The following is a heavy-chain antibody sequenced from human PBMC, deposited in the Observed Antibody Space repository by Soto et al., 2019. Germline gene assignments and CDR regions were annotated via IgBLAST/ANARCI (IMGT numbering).Heavy chain of an antibody. CDR3: AKDSGYNYGYFRWFDP. J-gene: IGHJ5*02. D-gene: IGHD5-18*01. Sequence: ETLSLTCTVSGGSISNYYWSWIWQPPGRGLEWIGHIFYSGSTNYNPALKSRVTISVDTSKSQFSLKLSSVTAADTAVYYCAKDSGYNYGYFRWFDPWGQGTLVTVSS. V-gene: IGHV4-59*01. CDR1: GGSISNYY. CDR2: IFYSGST.